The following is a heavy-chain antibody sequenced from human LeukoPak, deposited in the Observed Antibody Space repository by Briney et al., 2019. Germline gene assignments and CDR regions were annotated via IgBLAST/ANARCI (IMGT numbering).Heavy chain of an antibody. CDR1: GYTFNSYD. D-gene: IGHD2-8*01. J-gene: IGHJ4*02. CDR3: ASLRMRSRRGGPFDY. CDR2: FIPIFGTA. V-gene: IGHV1-69*05. Sequence: SVNVPYMASGYTFNSYDINWVRQAPGQGLEWVGGFIPIFGTANYAQKFQGRVTITTAESTSTAYMELSRLRSEDTAVYYCASLRMRSRRGGPFDYWGQGTLVTVSS.